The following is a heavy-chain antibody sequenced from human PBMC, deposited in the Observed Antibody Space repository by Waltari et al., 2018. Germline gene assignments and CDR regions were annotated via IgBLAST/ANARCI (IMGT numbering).Heavy chain of an antibody. D-gene: IGHD5-12*01. CDR1: GGSISSHY. Sequence: QVQLQESGPGLVKPSETLSLTCTVSGGSISSHYWSWIRQPPGKGLEWIGYIYYSGSTNYNPSLKSRVTISVDTSKNQFSLKLSSVTAADTAVYYCARGVATIIRPTNIKQYYFDYWGQGTLVTVSS. CDR3: ARGVATIIRPTNIKQYYFDY. CDR2: IYYSGST. V-gene: IGHV4-59*11. J-gene: IGHJ4*02.